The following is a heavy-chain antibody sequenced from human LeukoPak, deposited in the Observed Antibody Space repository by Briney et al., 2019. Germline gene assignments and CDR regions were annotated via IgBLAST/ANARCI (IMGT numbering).Heavy chain of an antibody. CDR3: ARHGWGVD. J-gene: IGHJ1*01. CDR2: IYYSGDT. CDR1: DGSISDYY. V-gene: IGHV4-59*08. Sequence: SETLSLTCTVSDGSISDYYWIWVRQPPGKGLEWIGRIYYSGDTNYNPSLKSRVTISVDTSKNQFSLRLTSVTATDTTVYYCARHGWGVDWGQGTLVTVSS. D-gene: IGHD3-10*01.